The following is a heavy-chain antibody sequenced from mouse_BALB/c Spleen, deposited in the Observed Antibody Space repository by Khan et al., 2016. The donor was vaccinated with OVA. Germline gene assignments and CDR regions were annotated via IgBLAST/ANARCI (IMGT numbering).Heavy chain of an antibody. CDR2: VNPNTDNI. CDR1: GYSFTLYY. Sequence: VRLQQSGPDLVKPGASVKISCKASGYSFTLYYMSWVKQSHGKSLEWIGRVNPNTDNINYNQEFKGKAILTVDQSSNTAYLELRSLTSDDSAVYFCGRGYDFFASWGQGTLVTVSA. D-gene: IGHD2-14*01. CDR3: GRGYDFFAS. V-gene: IGHV1-26*01. J-gene: IGHJ3*01.